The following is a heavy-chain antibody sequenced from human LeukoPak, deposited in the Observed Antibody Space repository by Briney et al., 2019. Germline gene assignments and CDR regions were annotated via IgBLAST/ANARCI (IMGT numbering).Heavy chain of an antibody. CDR3: ARTPSATTYYDFWSGYYTGIDY. D-gene: IGHD3-3*01. J-gene: IGHJ4*02. Sequence: PGGSLRLSCAASGFIFSSYSVNWVRQAPGKGLEWVSYISSSSSTIYYADSVKGRFTISRDNAKNSLYLQMNSLRAEDTAVYYCARTPSATTYYDFWSGYYTGIDYWGQGTLVTVSS. V-gene: IGHV3-48*01. CDR2: ISSSSSTI. CDR1: GFIFSSYS.